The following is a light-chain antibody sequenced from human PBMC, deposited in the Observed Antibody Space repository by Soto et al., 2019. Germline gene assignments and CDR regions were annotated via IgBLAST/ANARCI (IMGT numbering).Light chain of an antibody. Sequence: QSALTQPASVSGSPGQSITISCTGTGSDDGSYNLVSWYQQPPGKAPKLMIYDFSRRPSGVSHRFSGSKSGNTASLTISGLQAEDEADYYCSSYVSSSTYVFGTGTKLTVL. CDR2: DFS. CDR1: GSDDGSYNL. V-gene: IGLV2-14*02. J-gene: IGLJ1*01. CDR3: SSYVSSSTYV.